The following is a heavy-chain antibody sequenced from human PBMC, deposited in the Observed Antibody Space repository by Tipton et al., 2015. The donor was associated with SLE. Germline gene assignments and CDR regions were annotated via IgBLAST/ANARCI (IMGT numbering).Heavy chain of an antibody. V-gene: IGHV4-59*11. CDR3: ARGGGNRGILDY. CDR2: IYYSGST. Sequence: TLSLTCTVSGGSISSHYWSWIRQPPGKGLEWIGYIYYSGSTNYNPSLTSRVTISVDTSKNQFSLKLSSVTAADTAVYYCARGGGNRGILDYWGQGTLVTVSS. J-gene: IGHJ4*02. CDR1: GGSISSHY. D-gene: IGHD4-23*01.